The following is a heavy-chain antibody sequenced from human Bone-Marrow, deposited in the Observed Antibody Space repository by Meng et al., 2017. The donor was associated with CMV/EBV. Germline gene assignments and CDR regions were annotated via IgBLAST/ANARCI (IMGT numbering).Heavy chain of an antibody. CDR2: IYYSGST. Sequence: SETLSLTCAVSGGSISSTNWWTWIRQPPGKGLEWIGSIYYSGSTYHNPSLKSRVTISVDTSKNQFSLKLSSVTAADTAVYYCARQYYYDSSGYYGGYYYGMDVWGEGTTVTFSS. V-gene: IGHV4-39*01. D-gene: IGHD3-22*01. CDR3: ARQYYYDSSGYYGGYYYGMDV. CDR1: GGSISSTNW. J-gene: IGHJ6*04.